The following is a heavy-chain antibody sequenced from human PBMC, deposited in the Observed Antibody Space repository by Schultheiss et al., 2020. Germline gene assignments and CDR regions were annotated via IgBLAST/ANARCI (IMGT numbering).Heavy chain of an antibody. V-gene: IGHV4-59*01. CDR2: IYYSGST. J-gene: IGHJ5*02. CDR1: GGPISSYY. CDR3: ARWTRYSNYDWFDP. Sequence: SETLSLTCTVSGGPISSYYWSWIRQPPGKGLEWIGYIYYSGSTNYNPSLKSRVTISVDTSKNQFSLKLSSVTAADTAVYYCARWTRYSNYDWFDPWGQGTRVTVSS. D-gene: IGHD4-11*01.